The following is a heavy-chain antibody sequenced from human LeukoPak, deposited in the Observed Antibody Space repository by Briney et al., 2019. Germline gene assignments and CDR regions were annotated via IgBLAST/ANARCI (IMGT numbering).Heavy chain of an antibody. D-gene: IGHD2-2*01. V-gene: IGHV1-18*01. CDR2: ISAYNCNT. CDR3: AIDERYCSSTSCQGMLYDAFDI. Sequence: ASVNVSRKASGYTFTRYGISWVRQAPAQGLEGMGWISAYNCNTNYAQKLQGRVTIPTDTSTRKDYMERRSLRSDDTAVYYCAIDERYCSSTSCQGMLYDAFDIWGQGTMVTVSS. CDR1: GYTFTRYG. J-gene: IGHJ3*02.